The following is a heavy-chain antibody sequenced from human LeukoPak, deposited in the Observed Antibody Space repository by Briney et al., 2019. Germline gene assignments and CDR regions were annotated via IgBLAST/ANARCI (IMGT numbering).Heavy chain of an antibody. D-gene: IGHD3-22*01. V-gene: IGHV3-23*01. CDR1: GFTFSSYA. CDR2: ISGSGGST. CDR3: AKDYYDSSGYYGNYFDY. J-gene: IGHJ4*02. Sequence: PGGSLRLSCAASGFTFSSYAMSWVRQAPGEGLEWFSAISGSGGSTYYADSVKGRFTISRDNSKNTLYLQMNSLRAEDTAVYYCAKDYYDSSGYYGNYFDYWGQGTLVTVSS.